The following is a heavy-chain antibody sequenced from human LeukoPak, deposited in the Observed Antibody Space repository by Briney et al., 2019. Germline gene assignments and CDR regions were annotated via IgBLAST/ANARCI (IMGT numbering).Heavy chain of an antibody. D-gene: IGHD5-24*01. CDR2: INPNSDGT. CDR1: GYTFTGYY. Sequence: ASVKVSCKASGYTFTGYYMHWVRQAPGQGLEWMGWINPNSDGTNYAQKFQGRVTMTRDTSISTAYMELSRLRSDDTAVYYCARGQRWLQTLNYWGQGTLVTVSS. V-gene: IGHV1-2*02. J-gene: IGHJ4*02. CDR3: ARGQRWLQTLNY.